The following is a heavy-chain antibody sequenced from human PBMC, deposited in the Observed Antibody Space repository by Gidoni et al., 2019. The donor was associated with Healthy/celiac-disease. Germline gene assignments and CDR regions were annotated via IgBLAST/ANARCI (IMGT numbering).Heavy chain of an antibody. J-gene: IGHJ4*02. CDR2: IDPSNSYT. V-gene: IGHV5-10-1*03. CDR3: ARLGLYCSGGSCYSHFDY. D-gene: IGHD2-15*01. Sequence: EVQLVQSGAEVKKPGESLRISCKGSGYSFTSYWISWVRQMHGKGLEWMGRIDPSNSYTNYSPSCQGHVTISADKSISTAYLQWSSLKASDTAMYYCARLGLYCSGGSCYSHFDYWGQGTLVTVSS. CDR1: GYSFTSYW.